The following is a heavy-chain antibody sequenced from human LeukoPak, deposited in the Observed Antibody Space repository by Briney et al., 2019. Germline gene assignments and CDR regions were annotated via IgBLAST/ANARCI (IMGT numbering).Heavy chain of an antibody. D-gene: IGHD1-26*01. CDR3: ARVQRKRGIVGPTLYYMDV. CDR1: GGSISSSY. V-gene: IGHV4-59*12. J-gene: IGHJ6*03. CDR2: IYHSGST. Sequence: SETLSLTCTVSGGSISSSYWSWIRQSPGKGLEWSGYIYHSGSTNSNPPLRSRVTISVDTPKDQFSLKLGSVTAADTAVYYCARVQRKRGIVGPTLYYMDVWGKGTTVTVSS.